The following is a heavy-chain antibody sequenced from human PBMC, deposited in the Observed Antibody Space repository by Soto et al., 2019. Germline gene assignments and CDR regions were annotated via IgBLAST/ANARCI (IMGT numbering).Heavy chain of an antibody. V-gene: IGHV3-30*18. Sequence: QEQLVESGGDVVQPGGSLRLSCAASGFTLSRQDMHWVRQAPGTGLEWVAVLSYDGIAQYYADSVKGRFTISSVNSKNTLYPQMNSLRVEHTALYYGVKGRWYGSSSPSHRWGAGTLVTVSS. CDR3: VKGRWYGSSSPSHR. CDR2: LSYDGIAQ. D-gene: IGHD6-6*01. CDR1: GFTLSRQD. J-gene: IGHJ5*02.